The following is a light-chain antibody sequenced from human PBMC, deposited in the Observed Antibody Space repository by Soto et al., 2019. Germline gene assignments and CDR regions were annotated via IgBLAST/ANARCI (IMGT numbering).Light chain of an antibody. CDR1: QGISTY. V-gene: IGKV1-27*01. J-gene: IGKJ4*01. Sequence: DIQMTHFSPSLSAPVGDRDTIPCRASQGISTYLAWFQRKPGTVPKLLIYAASSLQSEVPSRFSGSGSGTDFTLTISGLQPEDVATYYCQKYNTAQLTFGGGTRWIS. CDR3: QKYNTAQLT. CDR2: AAS.